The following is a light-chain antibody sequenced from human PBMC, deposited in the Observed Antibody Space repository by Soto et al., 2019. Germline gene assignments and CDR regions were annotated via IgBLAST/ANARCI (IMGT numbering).Light chain of an antibody. Sequence: EIVLTQSPATLSLSPGERATLSCRASQSVSSFLAWYQQKPGQAPRLLIYDASNRASGIPARFSGSGSGTVFTLSISSLEPEDFAVYYCQQRSSWPFTFGPGTKVDIK. V-gene: IGKV3-11*01. CDR3: QQRSSWPFT. J-gene: IGKJ3*01. CDR1: QSVSSF. CDR2: DAS.